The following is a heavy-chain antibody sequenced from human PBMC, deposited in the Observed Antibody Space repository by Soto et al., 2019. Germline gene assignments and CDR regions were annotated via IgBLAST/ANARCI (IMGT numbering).Heavy chain of an antibody. CDR3: ARRAGGFDP. Sequence: QVQLVQSGAEVKKPGASVKVSCKASGYTFTNYGISWVRQAPGQGLEWMGWISTYNGNTNYAQKFQGRVTMTTDTSTSTAYVELRSLKSDDTAVYYCARRAGGFDPWGQGTLVTVSS. CDR2: ISTYNGNT. J-gene: IGHJ5*02. CDR1: GYTFTNYG. V-gene: IGHV1-18*01.